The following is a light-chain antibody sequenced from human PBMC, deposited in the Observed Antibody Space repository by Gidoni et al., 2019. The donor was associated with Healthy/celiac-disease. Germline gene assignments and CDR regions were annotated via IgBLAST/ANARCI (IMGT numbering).Light chain of an antibody. CDR1: QSLLHSNGYNY. CDR3: KQALQTPGT. J-gene: IGKJ1*01. Sequence: ILMTQSPLSLLVTPGDPASISFRSTQSLLHSNGYNYLDWYLQKPGKSPQLLIYLGSNRAAGVPERFSGSGSGTDFTLKISRVEAEDVGVYYCKQALQTPGTFGQGTKVEIK. CDR2: LGS. V-gene: IGKV2-28*01.